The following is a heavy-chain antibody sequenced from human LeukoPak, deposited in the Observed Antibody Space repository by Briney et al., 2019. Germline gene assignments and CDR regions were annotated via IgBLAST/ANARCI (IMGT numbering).Heavy chain of an antibody. D-gene: IGHD1-26*01. V-gene: IGHV3-23*01. CDR3: AKSSVREGYYYYYMDV. Sequence: PGGSLRLSCAASGFTFSSYAMSWVRQAPGKGLEWVSAISGSGGSTYYADSVKGRFTISRDNSKNTLYLQMNSLRAEDTAVYYCAKSSVREGYYYYYMDVWGKGTTVTVSS. CDR2: ISGSGGST. CDR1: GFTFSSYA. J-gene: IGHJ6*03.